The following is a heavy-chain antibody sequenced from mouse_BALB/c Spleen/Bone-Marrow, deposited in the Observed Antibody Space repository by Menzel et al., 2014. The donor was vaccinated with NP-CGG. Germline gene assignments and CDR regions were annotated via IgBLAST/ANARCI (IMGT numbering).Heavy chain of an antibody. CDR2: IHYSGTT. V-gene: IGHV3-1*02. CDR1: GYSITSGYT. CDR3: AITTVVNAMDY. J-gene: IGHJ4*01. D-gene: IGHD1-1*01. Sequence: EVQVVESGPDLVKPSQSLSLPCTVTGYSITSGYTWHWIRKFPGNTPEWMGYIHYSGTTNYNPSLKSRISITRDTSKNQFFLQLNSVTTEDTATYYCAITTVVNAMDYWGQGTSVTVSS.